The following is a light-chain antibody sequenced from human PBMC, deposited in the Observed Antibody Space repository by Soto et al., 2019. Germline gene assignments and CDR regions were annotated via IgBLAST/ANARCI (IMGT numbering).Light chain of an antibody. J-gene: IGLJ1*01. CDR2: EVS. Sequence: ALTQPASVSGSPGQSITISCTGTSSDVGAYRYVSWYQQHPGKAPKLIIYEVSNRPSGVSNRFSGSKSGNTASLTVSELQAADEADYYCSSYTTTNTLVFGTGTKVTVL. V-gene: IGLV2-14*01. CDR1: SSDVGAYRY. CDR3: SSYTTTNTLV.